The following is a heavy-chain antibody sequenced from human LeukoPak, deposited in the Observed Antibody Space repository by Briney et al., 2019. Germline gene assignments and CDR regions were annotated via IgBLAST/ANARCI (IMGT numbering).Heavy chain of an antibody. CDR3: ARVRSGYSYGYYFDY. CDR2: IYYSGST. V-gene: IGHV4-39*01. D-gene: IGHD5-18*01. J-gene: IGHJ4*02. CDR1: GGSISSSSYY. Sequence: SETLSLTCTVSGGSISSSSYYWGWIRQPPGKEQEWIGSIYYSGSTYYNPSLKSRVTISVDTSKNQFSLKLSSVTAADTAVYYCARVRSGYSYGYYFDYWGQGTLVTVSS.